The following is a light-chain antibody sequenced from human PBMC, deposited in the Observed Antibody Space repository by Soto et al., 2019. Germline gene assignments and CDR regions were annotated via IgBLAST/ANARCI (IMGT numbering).Light chain of an antibody. CDR2: GSS. V-gene: IGKV3-15*01. J-gene: IGKJ5*01. Sequence: EIVLTQSPATLSLSPGERATLXXRXSQSVGTHLAWYQKKPGQGPRLLIYGSSTRATGVPARFSGSGSGADFTLTISNLQSEDFAVYYCQQYTNWPPITFGQGTRLEI. CDR1: QSVGTH. CDR3: QQYTNWPPIT.